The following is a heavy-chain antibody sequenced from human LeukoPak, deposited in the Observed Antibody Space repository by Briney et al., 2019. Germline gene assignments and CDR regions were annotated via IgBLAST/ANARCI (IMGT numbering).Heavy chain of an antibody. CDR1: GYTFTGYY. CDR3: MREGYSSGWSLYFDY. J-gene: IGHJ4*02. Sequence: SVKVSCKACGYTFTGYYLHGVRQAPGQGLEWMGWINPNSGGTNYAQKFQGRVTMTRDTSISTAYMELSRLRSADTAVYYCMREGYSSGWSLYFDYWGQGALVTVSS. V-gene: IGHV1-2*02. D-gene: IGHD6-19*01. CDR2: INPNSGGT.